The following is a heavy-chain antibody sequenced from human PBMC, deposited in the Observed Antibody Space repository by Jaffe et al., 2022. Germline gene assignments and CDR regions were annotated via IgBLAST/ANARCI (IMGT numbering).Heavy chain of an antibody. CDR2: IYYSGST. J-gene: IGHJ6*03. V-gene: IGHV4-59*01. CDR3: ARVGGGHYYYYYMDV. CDR1: GGSISSYY. D-gene: IGHD3-16*01. Sequence: QVQLQESGPGLVKPSETLSLTCTVSGGSISSYYWSWIRQPPGKGLEWIGYIYYSGSTNYNPSLKSRVTISVDTSKNQFSLKLSSVTAADTAVYYCARVGGGHYYYYYMDVWGKGTTVTVSS.